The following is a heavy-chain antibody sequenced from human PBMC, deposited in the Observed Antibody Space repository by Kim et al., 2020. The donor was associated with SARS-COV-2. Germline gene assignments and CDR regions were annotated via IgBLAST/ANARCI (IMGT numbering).Heavy chain of an antibody. J-gene: IGHJ3*02. CDR3: TTVYYDFWSGYHDAFDI. CDR2: IKSKTDSGTT. CDR1: GFTFSNAW. V-gene: IGHV3-15*01. Sequence: GGSLRLSCAASGFTFSNAWMNWVRQAPGRGLEWVGRIKSKTDSGTTDYGAPVKGRFTISRDDSKNTLYLQMNSLKTEDTGLYYCTTVYYDFWSGYHDAFDIWGQGTMVTVSS. D-gene: IGHD3-3*01.